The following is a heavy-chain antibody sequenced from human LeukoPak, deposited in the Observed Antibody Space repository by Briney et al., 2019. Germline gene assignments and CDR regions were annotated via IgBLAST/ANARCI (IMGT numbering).Heavy chain of an antibody. CDR1: GFTFGSYA. CDR3: ARGRGGSVVGATVY. D-gene: IGHD1-26*01. V-gene: IGHV3-30-3*01. Sequence: PGRSLRLSCAASGFTFGSYAMHWVRQAPGKGLEWGAVISYDGSNKYYADSVKGRFTISRDNSKNTLYLQMNSLRAEDTAVYYCARGRGGSVVGATVYWGQGTLVTVSS. CDR2: ISYDGSNK. J-gene: IGHJ4*02.